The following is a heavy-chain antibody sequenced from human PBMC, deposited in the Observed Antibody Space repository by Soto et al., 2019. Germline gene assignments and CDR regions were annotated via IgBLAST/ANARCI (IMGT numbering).Heavy chain of an antibody. V-gene: IGHV1-18*01. D-gene: IGHD2-2*01. Sequence: ASVKVSCKTSGYTFSNYGITWVRQAPGQPLEWLGWISLYSDGTNYAQKFQGRVSMTTDTSTTTAYMELRSLRSDDTAVYYCARVAPAAEAWFGPWGQGTLVTVSS. J-gene: IGHJ5*02. CDR2: ISLYSDGT. CDR1: GYTFSNYG. CDR3: ARVAPAAEAWFGP.